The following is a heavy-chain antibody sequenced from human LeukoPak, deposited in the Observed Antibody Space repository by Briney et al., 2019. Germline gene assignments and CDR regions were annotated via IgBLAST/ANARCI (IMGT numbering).Heavy chain of an antibody. CDR1: GFTFSSYG. J-gene: IGHJ4*02. CDR2: IWYDGSTK. V-gene: IGHV3-33*06. D-gene: IGHD3-22*01. Sequence: QPGRSLRLSCAASGFTFSSYGMHWVRQAPGKGLEWVAVIWYDGSTKYYADSVNGRFTISRDNSKNTLYLQMNSLRVEDTAVYYCAKGDYYDSSGDYPFDYWGQGTLVTVSS. CDR3: AKGDYYDSSGDYPFDY.